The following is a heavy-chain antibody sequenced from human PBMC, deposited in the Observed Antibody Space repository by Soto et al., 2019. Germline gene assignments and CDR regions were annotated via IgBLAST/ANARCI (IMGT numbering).Heavy chain of an antibody. CDR1: GFTFSSYW. J-gene: IGHJ4*02. V-gene: IGHV3-7*03. CDR2: IKQDGSEK. CDR3: ASGGGYRSCWPSDLDY. Sequence: VQLVESGGGLVQPGGSLRLSCAASGFTFSSYWMSWVRQAPGKGLEWVANIKQDGSEKYYVDSVKGRFTISRDNAKNSLYLQMNSLRAEDPAVYYCASGGGYRSCWPSDLDYWGQGTLVTVSS. D-gene: IGHD6-19*01.